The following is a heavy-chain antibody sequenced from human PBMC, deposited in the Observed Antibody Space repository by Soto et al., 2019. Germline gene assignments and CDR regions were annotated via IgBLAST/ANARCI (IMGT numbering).Heavy chain of an antibody. CDR1: GYTFSGYY. CDR2: INPNSGGT. J-gene: IGHJ6*03. V-gene: IGHV1-2*04. CDR3: ASQRLGYYYMDV. Sequence: QVQLVRSGGEVKKPGASVKVSCKASGYTFSGYYMHWVRQAPGQGLEWMGWINPNSGGTNYAQKFQGWVTMTRDTSISTAYMELSRLRSDDTAVYYCASQRLGYYYMDVWGKGTTVTVSS.